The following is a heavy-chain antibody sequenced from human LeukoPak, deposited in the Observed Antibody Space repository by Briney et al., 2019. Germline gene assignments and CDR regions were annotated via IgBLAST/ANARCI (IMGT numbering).Heavy chain of an antibody. CDR2: IYYSGST. V-gene: IGHV4-31*03. CDR1: GGSISSGGYY. Sequence: PSQTLSLTCTVSGGSISSGGYYWSWIRQHPGKGLEWIGYIYYSGSTNYNPSLKSRVTISINTSKNQFSLNLTSVTAADTAVYYCARGMYYYDGSGDYWGQGTLVTVSS. J-gene: IGHJ4*02. D-gene: IGHD3-22*01. CDR3: ARGMYYYDGSGDY.